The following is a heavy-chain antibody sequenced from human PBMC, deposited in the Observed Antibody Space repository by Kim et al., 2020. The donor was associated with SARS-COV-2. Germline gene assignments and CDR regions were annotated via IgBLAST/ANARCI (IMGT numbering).Heavy chain of an antibody. V-gene: IGHV3-48*03. Sequence: SVKGRFTISRDNAKNSLYLQMNSLRAEDTAVYYCAATYYYDSVRNLYNDYWGQGTLVTVSS. J-gene: IGHJ4*02. D-gene: IGHD3-22*01. CDR3: AATYYYDSVRNLYNDY.